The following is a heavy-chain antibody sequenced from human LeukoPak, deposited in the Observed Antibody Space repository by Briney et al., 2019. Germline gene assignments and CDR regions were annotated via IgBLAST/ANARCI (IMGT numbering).Heavy chain of an antibody. Sequence: GASVKVSCKASGGTFSSYAISWVRQAPGQGLEWMGWINPNSGGTNYAQKFQGRVTMTRDTSISTAYMELSGLRSDDTAVYYCAREITPSNWDFDYWGQGTLVTVSS. CDR3: AREITPSNWDFDY. J-gene: IGHJ4*02. CDR2: INPNSGGT. D-gene: IGHD7-27*01. CDR1: GGTFSSYA. V-gene: IGHV1-2*02.